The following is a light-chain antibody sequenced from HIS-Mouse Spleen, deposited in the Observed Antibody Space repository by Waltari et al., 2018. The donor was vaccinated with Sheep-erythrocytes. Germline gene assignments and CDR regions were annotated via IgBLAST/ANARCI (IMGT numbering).Light chain of an antibody. CDR1: QSVSSN. J-gene: IGKJ1*01. CDR3: QQYNNWPPT. CDR2: GAS. V-gene: IGKV3-15*01. Sequence: EIVMTQSPATLSVSPGERATLSCRASQSVSSNLAWYQQKPGQAPRLLIYGASTRATGIPDRCSGSGSGTEFTLTISSLQSEDFAVYYCQQYNNWPPTFGQGTKVEIK.